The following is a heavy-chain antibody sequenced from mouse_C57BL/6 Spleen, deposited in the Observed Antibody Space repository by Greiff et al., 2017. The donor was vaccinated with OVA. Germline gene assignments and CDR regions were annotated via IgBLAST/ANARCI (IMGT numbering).Heavy chain of an antibody. CDR2: ISSGGDYI. V-gene: IGHV5-9-1*02. Sequence: EVKLVESGEGLVKPGGSLKLSCAASGFTFSSYAMSWVRQTPEKRLEWVAYISSGGDYIYYADTVKGRFTISSDNARNTLYLQMSSLKSEDTAMYYCTRVWYDGYHGGYWYFDVWGKGTTVTVSS. D-gene: IGHD2-3*01. CDR3: TRVWYDGYHGGYWYFDV. J-gene: IGHJ1*03. CDR1: GFTFSSYA.